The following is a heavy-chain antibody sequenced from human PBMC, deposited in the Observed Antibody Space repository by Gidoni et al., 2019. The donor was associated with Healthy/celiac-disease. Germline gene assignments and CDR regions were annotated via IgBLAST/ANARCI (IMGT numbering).Heavy chain of an antibody. V-gene: IGHV3-30-3*01. CDR2: ISYDGSNK. J-gene: IGHJ6*02. CDR3: ARDPGVRGVGYYGMDV. Sequence: QVQLVESGGGVVQPGRSLRLSCAASGFTFSSYAMHWVRQAPGKGLEWVAVISYDGSNKYYADSVKGRFTISRDNSKNTLYLQMNSLRAEDTAVYYCARDPGVRGVGYYGMDVWGQGTTVTVSS. D-gene: IGHD3-10*01. CDR1: GFTFSSYA.